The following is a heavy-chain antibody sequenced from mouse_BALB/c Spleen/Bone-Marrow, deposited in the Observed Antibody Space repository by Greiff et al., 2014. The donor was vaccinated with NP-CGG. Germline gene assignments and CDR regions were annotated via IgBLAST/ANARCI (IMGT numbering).Heavy chain of an antibody. CDR2: FSSGDNYT. Sequence: EVMLVESGGGFVKPGGSLKLSCAASGFDFSSSDMSWVRQTPEKRLEWVATFSSGDNYTHYPDSVKGRFTISRDNARNTLYLQMTSLRSEDTAFYYCARQGTGTGYFDYWGQGTTLTVSS. D-gene: IGHD4-1*01. J-gene: IGHJ2*01. CDR1: GFDFSSSD. CDR3: ARQGTGTGYFDY. V-gene: IGHV5-9*02.